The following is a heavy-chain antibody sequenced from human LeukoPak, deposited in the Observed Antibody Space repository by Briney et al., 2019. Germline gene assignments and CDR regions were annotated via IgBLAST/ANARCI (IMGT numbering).Heavy chain of an antibody. CDR3: TRTGLYGDYPFDY. CDR2: IIPIFGTA. V-gene: IGHV1-69*01. Sequence: SVKVSCKASGGTFSSYAISWVRQAPGQGLEWMGGIIPIFGTANYAQKFQGRVTITADESTSTAYMELSSLRSEDTAVYYCTRTGLYGDYPFDYWGQGTLVTVSS. J-gene: IGHJ4*02. D-gene: IGHD4-17*01. CDR1: GGTFSSYA.